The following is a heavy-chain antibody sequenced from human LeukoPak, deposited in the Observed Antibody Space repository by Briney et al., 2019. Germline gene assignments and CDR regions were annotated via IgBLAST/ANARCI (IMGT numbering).Heavy chain of an antibody. CDR3: ARHMVLSPCDY. CDR1: GFRFDDYY. J-gene: IGHJ4*02. D-gene: IGHD4/OR15-4a*01. V-gene: IGHV3-11*01. Sequence: PVGSLRLSCSASGFRFDDYYLSWIRQAPGKGLEWISFISAIGGKLGHADSVKGRFTISRDNAKNSVYLEMNNLRADDTAVYHCARHMVLSPCDYWGPGTVVTVSS. CDR2: ISAIGGKL.